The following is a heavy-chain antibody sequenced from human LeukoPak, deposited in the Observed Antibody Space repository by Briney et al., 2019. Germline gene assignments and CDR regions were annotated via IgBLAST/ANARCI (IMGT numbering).Heavy chain of an antibody. CDR1: GYTFTVYY. V-gene: IGHV1-2*02. CDR2: INPNSGGT. D-gene: IGHD1-26*01. Sequence: ASVKVSCKASGYTFTVYYMHWVRQAPGQGLEWMGWINPNSGGTNYAQKFQGRVTMTRDTSISTAYMELSRLRSDDTAVYYCARDHWEVGATTPWFDPWGQGTLVTVSS. CDR3: ARDHWEVGATTPWFDP. J-gene: IGHJ5*02.